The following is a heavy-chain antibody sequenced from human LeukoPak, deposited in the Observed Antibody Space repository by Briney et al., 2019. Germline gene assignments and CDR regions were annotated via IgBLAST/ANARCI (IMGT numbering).Heavy chain of an antibody. CDR1: GYTFTNYA. D-gene: IGHD6-6*01. CDR2: INPSGGST. J-gene: IGHJ4*02. Sequence: ASVKVSCKASGYTFTNYAMNWVRQAPGQGLEWMGIINPSGGSTSYAQKFQGRVTMTRDMSTSTVYMELSSLRSEDTAVYYCARDGRIATSSGGGYFDYWGQGTLVTVSS. V-gene: IGHV1-46*01. CDR3: ARDGRIATSSGGGYFDY.